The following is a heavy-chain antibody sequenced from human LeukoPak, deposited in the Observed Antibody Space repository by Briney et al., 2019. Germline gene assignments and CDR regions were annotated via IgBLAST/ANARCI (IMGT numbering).Heavy chain of an antibody. D-gene: IGHD3-3*01. CDR2: SRYGGST. V-gene: IGHV4-39*01. CDR1: GDSLSSSNNY. CDR3: SRRTSNPVGAIDY. Sequence: SETLSLICTVSGDSLSSSNNYWGWIRQPPGKGLEWIGASRYGGSTYSTPSLKSRVIISVDTSKNQFSLKLRSVTASDTAAYYCSRRTSNPVGAIDYWGQGTLVTVSS. J-gene: IGHJ4*02.